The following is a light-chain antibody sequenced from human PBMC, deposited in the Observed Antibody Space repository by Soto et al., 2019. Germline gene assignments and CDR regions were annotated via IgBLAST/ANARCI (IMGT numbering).Light chain of an antibody. CDR2: YAS. CDR1: ESVHSN. V-gene: IGKV3-15*01. CDR3: QHYSNWPPT. Sequence: EMVMTQSPATLSVSPGERVTLSCRASESVHSNLAWYQQKPGQGPSLLIYYASTRVTGVPDRFSGSRSGTEFTLTISSLHSADFGVDYCQHYSNWPPTFGPGTKVELK. J-gene: IGKJ3*01.